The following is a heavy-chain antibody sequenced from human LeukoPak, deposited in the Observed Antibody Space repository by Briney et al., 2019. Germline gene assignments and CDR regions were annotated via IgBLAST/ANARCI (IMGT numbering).Heavy chain of an antibody. V-gene: IGHV4-59*01. CDR3: ARQIYGSMAFFDS. CDR2: IYFSGRT. D-gene: IGHD2/OR15-2a*01. Sequence: PSETLSLTCTVSGVPISRYSWTWIRQSPGEGLEWIGNIYFSGRTNYNPSLKSRVTASIDTSKSQFSLNLSSVTAADTAVYFCARQIYGSMAFFDSWAQGILVTVSS. J-gene: IGHJ4*02. CDR1: GVPISRYS.